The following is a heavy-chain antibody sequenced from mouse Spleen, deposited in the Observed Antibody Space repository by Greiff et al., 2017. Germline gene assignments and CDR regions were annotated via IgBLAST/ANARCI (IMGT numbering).Heavy chain of an antibody. J-gene: IGHJ4*01. CDR3: ARGFRTRHYAMDY. V-gene: IGHV1-50*01. CDR2: IDPSDSYT. D-gene: IGHD2-14*01. Sequence: QVQLKQPGAELVKPGASVKLSCKASGYTFTSYWMQWVKQRPRQGLEWIGEIDPSDSYTNYNQKFKGKATLTVDTSSSTAYMQLSSLTSEDSAVYYCARGFRTRHYAMDYWGQGTSVTVSS. CDR1: GYTFTSYW.